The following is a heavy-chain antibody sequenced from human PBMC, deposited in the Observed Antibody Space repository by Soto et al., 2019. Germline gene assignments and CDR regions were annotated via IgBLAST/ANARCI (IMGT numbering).Heavy chain of an antibody. CDR1: GYTLIELS. D-gene: IGHD3-10*01. Sequence: QVQLVQSGAEVKKPGASVKVSCKVSGYTLIELSISWVRQAPGKGLEWMGGVDPENGEIFYAQKFXXRXXMPEDTSTDTAYMELSSLRSEDTAVYYCATGRYFGSGSFDFWGQGTLVTVSS. CDR2: VDPENGEI. V-gene: IGHV1-24*01. J-gene: IGHJ4*02. CDR3: ATGRYFGSGSFDF.